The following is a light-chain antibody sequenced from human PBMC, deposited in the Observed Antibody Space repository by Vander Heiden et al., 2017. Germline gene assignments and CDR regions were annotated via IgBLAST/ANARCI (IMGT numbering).Light chain of an antibody. Sequence: DILMTQSSSTLSASVGDGVTITCRASQSVSSWLAWYQQKPGRAPTLLLYKASSLQSGVPSRLSGSGSGTELTLTISSLQPDDFETYYCQQYNSYRYTFGQGTKLEIK. CDR3: QQYNSYRYT. CDR1: QSVSSW. V-gene: IGKV1-5*03. J-gene: IGKJ2*01. CDR2: KAS.